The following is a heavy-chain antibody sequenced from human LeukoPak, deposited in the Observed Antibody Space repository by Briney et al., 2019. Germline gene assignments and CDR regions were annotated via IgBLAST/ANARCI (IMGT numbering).Heavy chain of an antibody. Sequence: ASVKVSCKASGYTFTTYGISWVRQAPGQGLEWMGWISGYNGDTYYAQMLQGRVTMTADTSTSTAYMELRGLRSDDTAVYYCARDLQYCGSTSCYRDTFDIWGQGTMVTVSS. CDR3: ARDLQYCGSTSCYRDTFDI. CDR2: ISGYNGDT. CDR1: GYTFTTYG. V-gene: IGHV1-18*01. J-gene: IGHJ3*02. D-gene: IGHD2-2*01.